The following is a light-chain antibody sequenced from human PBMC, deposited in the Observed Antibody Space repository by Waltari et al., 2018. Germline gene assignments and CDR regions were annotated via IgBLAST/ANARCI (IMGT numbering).Light chain of an antibody. Sequence: VLTQSPGTLSLSPGERATLSCRARQGISKYLVWYQQRPGHATRLLIYAASTRATGFPDRFSGSGFGTDCTLTISRLEPEDFAMYYCQNHERVPATFGQGTKVEIK. CDR2: AAS. J-gene: IGKJ1*01. CDR3: QNHERVPAT. CDR1: QGISKY. V-gene: IGKV3-20*01.